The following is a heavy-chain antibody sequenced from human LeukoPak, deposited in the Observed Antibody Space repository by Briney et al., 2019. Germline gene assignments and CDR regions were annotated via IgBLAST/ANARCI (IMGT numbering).Heavy chain of an antibody. D-gene: IGHD4-17*01. CDR3: AKDRLVATVTTTGDHDY. J-gene: IGHJ4*02. Sequence: GGSLRLSCAASGFTFSTYAMSWVRQAPGKGLEWVSAISGSGGSTYYADSVKGRFTISRDSSKNTLYLQMNSLRAEDTAVYYCAKDRLVATVTTTGDHDYWGQGTLVTVSS. CDR1: GFTFSTYA. CDR2: ISGSGGST. V-gene: IGHV3-23*01.